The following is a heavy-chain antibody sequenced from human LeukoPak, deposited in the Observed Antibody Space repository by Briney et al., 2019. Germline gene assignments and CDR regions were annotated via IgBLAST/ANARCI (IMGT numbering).Heavy chain of an antibody. CDR1: GFTFDDYA. V-gene: IGHV3-9*01. CDR3: AKEPSVGGVDY. D-gene: IGHD2-21*01. Sequence: GGSLRLSCAASGFTFDDYAMHWVRQAPGKGLEWVSGISWNSGSIGYADSVKGRFTISRDNAKNSLYLQVNSLRAEDTALYYCAKEPSVGGVDYWGQGTLVTVSS. CDR2: ISWNSGSI. J-gene: IGHJ4*02.